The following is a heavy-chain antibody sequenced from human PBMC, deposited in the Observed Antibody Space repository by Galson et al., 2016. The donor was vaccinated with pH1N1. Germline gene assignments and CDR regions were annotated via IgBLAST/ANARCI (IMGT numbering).Heavy chain of an antibody. D-gene: IGHD3-10*01. CDR1: GYTFTKYW. Sequence: QSGAEVKKPGESLKISCKGSGYTFTKYWIAWVRQMPGKGLEWMGSIYPGDSETRYSPSIQGQVTIPADRSISTAYLQWTTLKASDTALYFGARHENYGSGSLDYWGQGTMVTVSS. V-gene: IGHV5-51*01. CDR2: IYPGDSET. CDR3: ARHENYGSGSLDY. J-gene: IGHJ3*01.